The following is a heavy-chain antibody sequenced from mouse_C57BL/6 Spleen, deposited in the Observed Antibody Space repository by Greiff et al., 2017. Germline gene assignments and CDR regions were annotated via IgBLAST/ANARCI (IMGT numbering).Heavy chain of an antibody. D-gene: IGHD2-4*01. J-gene: IGHJ3*01. CDR3: ARYDYVDVLFAY. CDR1: GFTFSSYI. V-gene: IGHV5-9*01. Sequence: DVKLVESGGGLVKPGGSLKLSCAASGFTFSSYIMSWVRQTPEKRLEWVATISGGGGNTYYPDSVKGRFTISRDNAKNTLYLQMSSLRSEDTALYYCARYDYVDVLFAYWGQGTLVTVSA. CDR2: ISGGGGNT.